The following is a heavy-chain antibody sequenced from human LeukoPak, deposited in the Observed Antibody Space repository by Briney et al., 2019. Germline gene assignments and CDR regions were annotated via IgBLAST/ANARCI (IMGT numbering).Heavy chain of an antibody. Sequence: PSETLSLTCAVYGGSFSGYYWSWIRQPPGKGLEWIGEINHSGSTNYNPSLKSRVTISVDTSKNQFSLKLSSVTAADTAVYYCARGAVLLWFGELVGYNWFDPWGQGTLVTVSS. J-gene: IGHJ5*02. CDR3: ARGAVLLWFGELVGYNWFDP. V-gene: IGHV4-34*01. CDR2: INHSGST. D-gene: IGHD3-10*01. CDR1: GGSFSGYY.